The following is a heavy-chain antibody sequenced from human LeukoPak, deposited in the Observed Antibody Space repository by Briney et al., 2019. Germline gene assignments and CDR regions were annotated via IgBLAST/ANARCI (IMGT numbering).Heavy chain of an antibody. Sequence: PGGSLRLSCAASGFTFSSYEMNWVRQAPGKGLEWVAVISYDGSNKYYADSVKGRFTISRDNSKNTLYLQMNSLRAEDTAVYYCARDSRGITIFGHHDYWGQGTLVTVSS. V-gene: IGHV3-30*04. D-gene: IGHD3-3*01. CDR2: ISYDGSNK. CDR1: GFTFSSYE. CDR3: ARDSRGITIFGHHDY. J-gene: IGHJ4*02.